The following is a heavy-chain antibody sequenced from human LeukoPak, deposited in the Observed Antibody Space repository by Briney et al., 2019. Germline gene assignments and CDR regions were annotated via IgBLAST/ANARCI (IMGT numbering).Heavy chain of an antibody. D-gene: IGHD5-24*01. CDR1: GFTFSSYA. V-gene: IGHV3-23*01. CDR2: INGSGSST. J-gene: IGHJ4*02. Sequence: GSLRLFCAASGFTFSSYAMSWVRLAPGKGLEGVSLINGSGSSTYYSDYVKGRFTISRDHANTALNLQINRLRAEHTALYYCARGDGTSPGLYFHYWGQGTLVTVSS. CDR3: ARGDGTSPGLYFHY.